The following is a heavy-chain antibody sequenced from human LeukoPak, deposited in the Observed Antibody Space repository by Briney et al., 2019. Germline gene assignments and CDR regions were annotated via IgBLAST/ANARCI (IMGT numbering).Heavy chain of an antibody. CDR2: ISSSSSYI. Sequence: GGSLRLSCAASGFTFSTYSMNWVRQAPGKGLEWVSSISSSSSYIHYADSVKGRFTISRDNARNSLYLQMNSLRAEDTAVYYCARDSGGSYYSGNGYFDYWGQGTLVTVSS. CDR3: ARDSGGSYYSGNGYFDY. V-gene: IGHV3-21*01. CDR1: GFTFSTYS. D-gene: IGHD1-26*01. J-gene: IGHJ4*02.